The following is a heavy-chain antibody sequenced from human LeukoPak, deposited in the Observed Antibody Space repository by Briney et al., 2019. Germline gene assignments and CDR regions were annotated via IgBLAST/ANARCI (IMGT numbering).Heavy chain of an antibody. CDR3: ARDKNWAFDY. J-gene: IGHJ4*02. CDR2: LNNDGSGT. D-gene: IGHD7-27*01. CDR1: GFTFSGSC. Sequence: GGSLRLSCAASGFTFSGSCMHWVRQAPGKGLVWVSRLNNDGSGTGYGDSVKGRFTISRDNAKNSLYLQINSLKDEDTAVYYCARDKNWAFDYWGQGTLVTVSS. V-gene: IGHV3-74*01.